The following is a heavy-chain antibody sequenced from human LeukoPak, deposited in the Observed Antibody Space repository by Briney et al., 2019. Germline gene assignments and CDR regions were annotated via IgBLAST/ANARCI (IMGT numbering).Heavy chain of an antibody. V-gene: IGHV3-23*01. CDR1: GLTFSSYA. D-gene: IGHD1-26*01. CDR3: ATDYTPYVGASAD. Sequence: GGSLRLSCAASGLTFSSYAMSWVRQTPGKGLEWISTITESGDNTHYTESVKGRFTFSRDNSRNTMYLQMNSLRAEDTAIYYCATDYTPYVGASADWGQGTLVTVSS. J-gene: IGHJ4*02. CDR2: ITESGDNT.